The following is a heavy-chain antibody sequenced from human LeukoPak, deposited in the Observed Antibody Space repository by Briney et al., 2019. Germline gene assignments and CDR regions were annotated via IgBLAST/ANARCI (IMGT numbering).Heavy chain of an antibody. J-gene: IGHJ5*02. Sequence: SETLSLTCAVYGGSFSGYYWSWIRQPPGKGLEWIGEFNHSGSTNYNPSLKSRVTISVDTSKNRFSLKLSSVTAADTAVYYCARGHFVVVVAATRRNVWFDPWGQGTLVTVSS. D-gene: IGHD2-15*01. CDR1: GGSFSGYY. V-gene: IGHV4-34*01. CDR3: ARGHFVVVVAATRRNVWFDP. CDR2: FNHSGST.